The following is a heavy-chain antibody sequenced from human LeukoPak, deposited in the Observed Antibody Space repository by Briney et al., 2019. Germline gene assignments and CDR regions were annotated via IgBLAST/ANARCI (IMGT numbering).Heavy chain of an antibody. CDR1: GGSISSYY. J-gene: IGHJ4*02. D-gene: IGHD5-18*01. V-gene: IGHV4-59*12. CDR2: IYYSGST. CDR3: AREDTAMKYYFDY. Sequence: SETLSLTCTVSGGSISSYYWSWIRQPPGKGLEWIGYIYYSGSTNYNPSLKSRVTISVDTSKNQFSLKLSSVTAADTAVYYCAREDTAMKYYFDYWGQGTLVTVSS.